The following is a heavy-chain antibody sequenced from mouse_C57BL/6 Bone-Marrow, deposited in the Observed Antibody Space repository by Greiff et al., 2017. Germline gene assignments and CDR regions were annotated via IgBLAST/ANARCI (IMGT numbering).Heavy chain of an antibody. V-gene: IGHV6-3*01. Sequence: EVKVVESGGGLVQPGGSMKLSCVASGFTFSNYWMNWVRQSPEKGLEWVAQIRLKSDNYATHYAESVKGRFTISRDDSKSSVYLQMNNLRAEDTGIYYCTVYSNRPFAYWGQGTLVTVSA. CDR2: IRLKSDNYAT. J-gene: IGHJ3*01. CDR3: TVYSNRPFAY. D-gene: IGHD2-5*01. CDR1: GFTFSNYW.